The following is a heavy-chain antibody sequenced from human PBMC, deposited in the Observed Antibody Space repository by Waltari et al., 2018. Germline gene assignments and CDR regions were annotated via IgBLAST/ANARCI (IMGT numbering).Heavy chain of an antibody. J-gene: IGHJ4*02. D-gene: IGHD6-13*01. Sequence: QVQLQESAPGLVKPSETLSLTCIVSGGSISGFYWSWIRQPPGKGLELVGYIFYSGTTNYNPSLKSRVTISIDTSNNQFSLNLRSVTAADTAVYYCARGHSTRWYLDSWGQGTLVSVSS. V-gene: IGHV4-59*01. CDR2: IFYSGTT. CDR3: ARGHSTRWYLDS. CDR1: GGSISGFY.